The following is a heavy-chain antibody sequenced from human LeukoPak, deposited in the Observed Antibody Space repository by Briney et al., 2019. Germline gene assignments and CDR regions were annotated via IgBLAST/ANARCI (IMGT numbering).Heavy chain of an antibody. J-gene: IGHJ4*02. CDR1: GFTFSSYW. D-gene: IGHD3-10*01. CDR2: IKQDGSEK. V-gene: IGHV3-7*01. Sequence: GGSLRLSCAASGFTFSSYWMSWVRQAPGKGLEWVANIKQDGSEKYYVDSVKGRFTISRDNAKNSLYLQMNSLRAEDTAVYYCARDMSWFGESEYYFDYWGQGTLVTASS. CDR3: ARDMSWFGESEYYFDY.